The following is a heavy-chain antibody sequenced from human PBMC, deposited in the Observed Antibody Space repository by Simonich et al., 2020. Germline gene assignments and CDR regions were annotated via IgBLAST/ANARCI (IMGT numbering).Heavy chain of an antibody. CDR2: ISSRGSTI. CDR3: ARHYYGDYYFDY. D-gene: IGHD4-17*01. J-gene: IGHJ4*02. Sequence: EVQLVESGGGLVQPGGSLRLSCAASGFTFRSYEMNWVRQAPGKGLGWVSYISSRGSTIYYADSVKGRFTISRDNAKNSLYLQMNSLRAEDTAVYYCARHYYGDYYFDYWGQGTLVTVSS. CDR1: GFTFRSYE. V-gene: IGHV3-48*03.